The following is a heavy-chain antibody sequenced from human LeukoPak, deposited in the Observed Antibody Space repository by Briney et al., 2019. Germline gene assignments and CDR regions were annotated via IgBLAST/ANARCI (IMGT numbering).Heavy chain of an antibody. CDR1: GFNLSSYE. V-gene: IGHV3-48*03. D-gene: IGHD6-13*01. CDR2: ISSSGSTI. CDR3: ARTPGIAAAEPPEYYFDY. Sequence: QPGGSLRLSCAASGFNLSSYEMNWVRQAPGKGLEWVSYISSSGSTIYYADSVKGRFTISRDNAKNSLYLQMNSLRAEETAVYYCARTPGIAAAEPPEYYFDYWGQGTLVTVSP. J-gene: IGHJ4*02.